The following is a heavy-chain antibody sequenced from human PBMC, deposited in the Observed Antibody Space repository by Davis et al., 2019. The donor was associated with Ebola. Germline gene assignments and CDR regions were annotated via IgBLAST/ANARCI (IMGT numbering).Heavy chain of an antibody. CDR2: IYYSGST. D-gene: IGHD3-22*01. V-gene: IGHV4-59*01. Sequence: GALRLSCAASGFTFSNAWMSWIRQPPGKGLEWIGYIYYSGSTNYNPSLKSRVTISVDTSKNQFSLKLSSVTAADTAVYYCASLRDSSGLDYWGQGTLVTVSS. J-gene: IGHJ4*02. CDR3: ASLRDSSGLDY. CDR1: GFTFSNAW.